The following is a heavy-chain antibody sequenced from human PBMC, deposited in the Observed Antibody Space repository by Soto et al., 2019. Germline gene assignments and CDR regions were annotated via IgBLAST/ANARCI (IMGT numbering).Heavy chain of an antibody. CDR1: GFSLTTSGVG. V-gene: IGHV2-5*02. CDR2: IYGDDDK. D-gene: IGHD6-13*01. Sequence: QITLNESGPALVKPTQTLTVTCTFSGFSLTTSGVGVHWIRQSPGKALEWLAVIYGDDDKRYNPSLETRLTGTKGTSTHQVVLTTTNMDPADTATYFCAPNPSYSTNCYIRDDWFDSWGQGTLVTVSS. CDR3: APNPSYSTNCYIRDDWFDS. J-gene: IGHJ5*01.